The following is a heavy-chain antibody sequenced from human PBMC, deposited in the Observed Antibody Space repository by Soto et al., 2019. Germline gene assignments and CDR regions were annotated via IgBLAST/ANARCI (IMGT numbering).Heavy chain of an antibody. J-gene: IGHJ6*01. Sequence: PGESLKISCKGSGYRFNNYWITWVRQMPGKGLEWLARIDPSDSYTNYSPSFEGRVTVSVDKSTSTAYLQWSSLQASDTATYYWAAVATMRQYYFGIDGWGQGTPVTVSS. CDR1: GYRFNNYW. CDR3: AAVATMRQYYFGIDG. V-gene: IGHV5-10-1*01. CDR2: IDPSDSYT.